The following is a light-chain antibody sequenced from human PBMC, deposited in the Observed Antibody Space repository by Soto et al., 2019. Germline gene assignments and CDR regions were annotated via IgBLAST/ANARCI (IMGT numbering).Light chain of an antibody. CDR3: QHFGFPQWT. CDR1: QSVSSY. J-gene: IGKJ1*01. CDR2: GVF. Sequence: EIVLTQSPATLSLSPGERATLSCRASQSVSSYLAWYQQKPGQAPRLLIHGVFIRATGIPDRFSGSGYGTDFTLTISRLEPEDSAVYFYQHFGFPQWTFGQGTKVEIK. V-gene: IGKV3-20*01.